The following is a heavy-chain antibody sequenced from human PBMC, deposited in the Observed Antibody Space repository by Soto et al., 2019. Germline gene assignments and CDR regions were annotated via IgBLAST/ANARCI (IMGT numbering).Heavy chain of an antibody. CDR3: ASPTRYCSSTSCYTFDY. CDR1: GGTFSSYA. D-gene: IGHD2-2*02. V-gene: IGHV1-69*01. J-gene: IGHJ4*02. Sequence: QVQLVQSGAEVKKPGSSVKVSCKASGGTFSSYAISWVRQAPGQGLEWMGGIIPIFGTANYEQKFQGRVTITADESTSTAYMELSSLRSEDTAVYYCASPTRYCSSTSCYTFDYWGQGTLVTVSS. CDR2: IIPIFGTA.